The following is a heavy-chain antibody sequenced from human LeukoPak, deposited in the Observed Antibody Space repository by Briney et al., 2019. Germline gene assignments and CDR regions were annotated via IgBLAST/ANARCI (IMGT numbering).Heavy chain of an antibody. CDR2: INSDGSTT. V-gene: IGHV3-74*01. CDR1: GFTFSSYW. J-gene: IGHJ6*02. CDR3: ARDRAAAATPYYYYYGMDV. D-gene: IGHD6-13*01. Sequence: GGSLRLSCAASGFTFSSYWMHWVRQAPGKGLVWVSRINSDGSTTNYADSVKGRFTISRDNAKNTLYLQMNSLRAEDTAVYYCARDRAAAATPYYYYYGMDVWGQGTTVTVSS.